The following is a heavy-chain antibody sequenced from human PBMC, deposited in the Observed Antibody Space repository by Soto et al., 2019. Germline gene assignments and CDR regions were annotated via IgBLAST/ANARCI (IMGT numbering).Heavy chain of an antibody. V-gene: IGHV4-30-4*01. Sequence: SETLSLTCSVSGDSISNLDYFWAWIRQPPGQALEYIGYIYKSATTYYNPSFESRVAISVDTSKSQFSLNVTSVTAADTAVYFCARGRYCLTGRCFPNWFDSWGQEALGTV. CDR1: GDSISNLDYF. D-gene: IGHD7-27*01. CDR3: ARGRYCLTGRCFPNWFDS. CDR2: IYKSATT. J-gene: IGHJ5*01.